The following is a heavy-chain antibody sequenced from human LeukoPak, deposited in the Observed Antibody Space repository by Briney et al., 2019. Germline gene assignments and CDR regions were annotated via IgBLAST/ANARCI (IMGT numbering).Heavy chain of an antibody. CDR2: IYSGGST. D-gene: IGHD3-22*01. J-gene: IGHJ4*02. CDR3: ARDPYDSSGYLSY. V-gene: IGHV3-53*01. CDR1: GFTVSSNY. Sequence: GGSLRLSCAASGFTVSSNYVSWVRQAPGKGLEWVSVIYSGGSTYYADSVKGRFTISRDNSKNTLYLQMNSLRAEDTAVYYCARDPYDSSGYLSYWGQGTLVTVSS.